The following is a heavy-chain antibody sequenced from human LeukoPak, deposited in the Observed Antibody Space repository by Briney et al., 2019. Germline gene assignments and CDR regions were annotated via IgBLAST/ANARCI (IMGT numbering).Heavy chain of an antibody. CDR3: ARGTAYCGGDCYSVVWFDP. Sequence: TSETLSLTCTVSGGSISSYYWSWIRQPPGKGLEWIGYIYYSGSTNYNPSLKSRVTISVDTSKNQFSLKLSSVTAADTAVCYCARGTAYCGGDCYSVVWFDPWGQGTLVTVSS. J-gene: IGHJ5*02. CDR1: GGSISSYY. CDR2: IYYSGST. V-gene: IGHV4-59*01. D-gene: IGHD2-21*02.